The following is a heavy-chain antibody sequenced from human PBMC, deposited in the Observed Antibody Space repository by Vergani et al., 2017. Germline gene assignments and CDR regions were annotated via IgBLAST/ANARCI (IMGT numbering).Heavy chain of an antibody. CDR1: GVSMQSGSFY. J-gene: IGHJ5*02. D-gene: IGHD3/OR15-3a*01. V-gene: IGHV4-61*02. CDR3: ARGETRTDWFDP. Sequence: QVQLHESGPGLVKPSETLSLICSVSGVSMQSGSFYWTWSRPPAEGRLGWMGRVYPSGTTNYNPSLNGRVTIFVDKSKNLLSLRLNSVTAADTAVYYCARGETRTDWFDPWGQGTLVTVSS. CDR2: VYPSGTT.